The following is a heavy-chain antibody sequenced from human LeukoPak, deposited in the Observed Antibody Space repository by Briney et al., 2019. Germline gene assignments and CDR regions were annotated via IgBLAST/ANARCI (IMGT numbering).Heavy chain of an antibody. J-gene: IGHJ4*02. CDR2: IKQDGSEK. V-gene: IGHV3-7*01. Sequence: PGGSLRLSCAASGFTFSSYWMSWVRQAPGKGLEWVANIKQDGSEKYYVDSVKGRFIISRDNAKNSLYLQMNSLRAEDTAVYYCARDSHIRYFEPTLDYWGQGTLVTVSS. CDR1: GFTFSSYW. CDR3: ARDSHIRYFEPTLDY. D-gene: IGHD3-9*01.